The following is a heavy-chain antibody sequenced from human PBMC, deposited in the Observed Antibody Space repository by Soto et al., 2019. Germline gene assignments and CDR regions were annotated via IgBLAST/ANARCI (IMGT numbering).Heavy chain of an antibody. Sequence: ASVKVSCKASGYTFTSYGISWVRQAPGQGLEWMGWISAYNGNTNYAQKLQGRVTMTTDTSTSTAYMELRSLRSDDTAVYYCARGVLRRYFGTIYYYYHYVMDVWGQGSTVIVSS. CDR1: GYTFTSYG. D-gene: IGHD3-9*01. J-gene: IGHJ6*02. CDR2: ISAYNGNT. CDR3: ARGVLRRYFGTIYYYYHYVMDV. V-gene: IGHV1-18*01.